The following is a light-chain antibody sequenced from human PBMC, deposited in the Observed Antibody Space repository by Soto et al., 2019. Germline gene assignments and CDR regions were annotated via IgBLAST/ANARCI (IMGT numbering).Light chain of an antibody. J-gene: IGLJ2*01. Sequence: LTQPPSASGSPGQSVTISCTGTSSDVGGYNYVSWYQQRPGSAPTTVIYEDNQRPSGVPDRFSGSIDSSSNSASLTISGLKTEDEADYYCQSYDSSNVVFGGGTQLTVL. V-gene: IGLV6-57*02. CDR2: EDN. CDR3: QSYDSSNVV. CDR1: SDVGGYNY.